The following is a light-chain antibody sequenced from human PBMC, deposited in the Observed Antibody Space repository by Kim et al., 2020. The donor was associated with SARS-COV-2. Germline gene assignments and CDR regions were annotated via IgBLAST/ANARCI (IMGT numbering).Light chain of an antibody. CDR2: QDS. CDR1: KLGDKY. J-gene: IGLJ3*02. V-gene: IGLV3-1*01. Sequence: VSPGQTASITCSGDKLGDKYACWYQQKPGQSPVLVIYQDSKRPSGIPERFSGSNSGNTATLTISGTQAMDEADYYCQAWDSSIAGVFGGGTQLTVL. CDR3: QAWDSSIAGV.